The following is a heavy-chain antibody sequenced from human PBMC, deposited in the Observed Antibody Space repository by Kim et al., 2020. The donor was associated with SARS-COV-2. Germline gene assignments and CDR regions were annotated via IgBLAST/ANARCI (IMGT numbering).Heavy chain of an antibody. CDR3: ARNPAGLGYFDF. CDR2: MYAGNDDT. J-gene: IGHJ4*02. D-gene: IGHD6-19*01. V-gene: IGHV1-3*01. Sequence: ASVKVSCKASGYTFTHYAFHWVRQAPGQRLEWMGWMYAGNDDTYYAQNFQGRVTFTRDTSASTAYMELSSLSSEDTALYYCARNPAGLGYFDFWAQGTLDTVSS. CDR1: GYTFTHYA.